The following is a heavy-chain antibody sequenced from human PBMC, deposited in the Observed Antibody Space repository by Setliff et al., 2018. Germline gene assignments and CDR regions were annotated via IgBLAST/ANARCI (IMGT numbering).Heavy chain of an antibody. CDR1: GYTFTNYG. CDR3: ARDADHFDTDENQILDQ. V-gene: IGHV1-18*01. J-gene: IGHJ4*02. D-gene: IGHD2-8*02. Sequence: ASVKVSCKASGYTFTNYGISWVRQAPGQGLEWMGYIKAYNGDTYFARNLQGRLSMTTDASSSTAYMKLTSLRSDDTAMYYCARDADHFDTDENQILDQWGKGTLVTVSS. CDR2: IKAYNGDT.